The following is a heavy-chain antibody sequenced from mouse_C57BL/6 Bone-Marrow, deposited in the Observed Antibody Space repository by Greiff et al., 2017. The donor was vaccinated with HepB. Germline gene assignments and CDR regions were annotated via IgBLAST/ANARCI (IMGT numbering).Heavy chain of an antibody. Sequence: EVHLVESGGGLVKPGGSLKLSCAASGFTFSSYAMSWVRQTPEKRLEWVATISDGGSYTYYPDNVKGRFTISRDNAKNNLYLQMSHLKSEDTAMYYCARDFDYDGGYWGQGTTLTVSS. CDR1: GFTFSSYA. J-gene: IGHJ2*01. D-gene: IGHD2-4*01. CDR3: ARDFDYDGGY. V-gene: IGHV5-4*01. CDR2: ISDGGSYT.